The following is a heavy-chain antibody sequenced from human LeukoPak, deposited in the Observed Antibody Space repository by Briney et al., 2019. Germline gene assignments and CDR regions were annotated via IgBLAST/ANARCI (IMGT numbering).Heavy chain of an antibody. Sequence: PGRSLRLSCAASGFTFSSYAMHWVRQAPGKGLEWVAAISYDGSNKYYADSVKGRFTISRDNSKNTLYLQMNSLRAEDTAVYYCARDVNRLGYYYYYGMDVWGQGTTVTVSS. CDR3: ARDVNRLGYYYYYGMDV. J-gene: IGHJ6*02. D-gene: IGHD3-16*01. CDR1: GFTFSSYA. CDR2: ISYDGSNK. V-gene: IGHV3-30*04.